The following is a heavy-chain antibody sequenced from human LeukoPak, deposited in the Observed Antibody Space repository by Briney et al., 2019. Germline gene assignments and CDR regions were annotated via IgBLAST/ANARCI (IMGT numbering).Heavy chain of an antibody. J-gene: IGHJ6*04. CDR3: ATGGRYYYYYGMDV. CDR1: GGTFSSYA. Sequence: GASVKVSCKTSGGTFSSYAITWVRQAPGQGLEWMGGIIPIFGTANYAQKFQDRVTITVDESTSMAYMELSSLRSEDTAVYYCATGGRYYYYYGMDVWGKGTTVTVSS. D-gene: IGHD5-12*01. CDR2: IIPIFGTA. V-gene: IGHV1-69*13.